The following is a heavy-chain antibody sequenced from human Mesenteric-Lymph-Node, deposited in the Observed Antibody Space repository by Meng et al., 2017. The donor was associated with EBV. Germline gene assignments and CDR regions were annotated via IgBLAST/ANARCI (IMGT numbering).Heavy chain of an antibody. D-gene: IGHD5-24*01. J-gene: IGHJ4*02. CDR1: GYTFTSYG. Sequence: QVQLRQCGAEVTKPGASVQVSCKASGYTFTSYGIKWVRQATGQGLEWMGWVNPNSNNTGYAQKFQGRVTMTRITSISTAYMELSSLRSEDTAVYYCATDLLWMAPEGRFGYWGQGTLVTVSS. V-gene: IGHV1-8*01. CDR3: ATDLLWMAPEGRFGY. CDR2: VNPNSNNT.